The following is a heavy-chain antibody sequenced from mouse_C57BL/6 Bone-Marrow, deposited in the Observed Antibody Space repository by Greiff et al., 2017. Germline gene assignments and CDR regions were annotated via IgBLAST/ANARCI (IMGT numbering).Heavy chain of an antibody. D-gene: IGHD1-1*02. CDR1: GYTFTSYW. CDR2: IDPSDSYT. Sequence: QVHVKQSGAELVKPGASVKLSCKASGYTFTSYWMQWVKQRPGQGLEWIGEIDPSDSYTNYNQKFKGKATLTVDTSSSTAYMQLSSLTSEDSAVYYCAREGGLHYYAMDYWGQGTSVTVSS. V-gene: IGHV1-50*01. J-gene: IGHJ4*01. CDR3: AREGGLHYYAMDY.